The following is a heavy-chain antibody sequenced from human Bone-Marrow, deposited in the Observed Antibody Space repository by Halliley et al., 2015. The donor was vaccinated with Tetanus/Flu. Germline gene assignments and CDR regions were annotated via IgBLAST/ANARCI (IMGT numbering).Heavy chain of an antibody. Sequence: QLVQSGAEVKKQGESLKISCKGSGYTFSIFWIGWARQMPGKGLEWMGFIYPGDSDIKYSPSFQGQVSISADKSISTAYLQWSSLKASDTAIYYCTRVGDGDNSDISYGMDVWGQGTKVTVSS. J-gene: IGHJ6*02. CDR3: TRVGDGDNSDISYGMDV. CDR1: GYTFSIFW. CDR2: IYPGDSDI. D-gene: IGHD3-16*01. V-gene: IGHV5-51*01.